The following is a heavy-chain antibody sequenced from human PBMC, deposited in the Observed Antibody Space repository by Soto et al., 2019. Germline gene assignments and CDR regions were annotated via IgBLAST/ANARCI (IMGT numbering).Heavy chain of an antibody. V-gene: IGHV4-38-2*01. CDR1: GYSISSGYY. J-gene: IGHJ5*02. CDR3: ARGGIVVVITTPRSPRWFDP. Sequence: PSETLSLTCAVSGYSISSGYYLGWIRQPPGKGLEWIGSIYHSGSTYYNPSLKSRVTISVDTSKNQFSLKLSSVTAADTAVYYCARGGIVVVITTPRSPRWFDPWGQGTLVTVSS. CDR2: IYHSGST. D-gene: IGHD3-22*01.